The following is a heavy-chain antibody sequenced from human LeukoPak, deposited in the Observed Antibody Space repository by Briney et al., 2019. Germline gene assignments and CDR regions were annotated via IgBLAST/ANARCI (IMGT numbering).Heavy chain of an antibody. Sequence: GASVKVSCKASGGTFSSYAISWVRQAPGQGLEWMGRIIPIFGTANYAQKFQGRVTITTDESTSTAYMELSSLRSEDTAVYYCARDRVKNIVVVTAPDYWGQGTLVTVS. V-gene: IGHV1-69*05. CDR3: ARDRVKNIVVVTAPDY. CDR1: GGTFSSYA. D-gene: IGHD2-21*02. CDR2: IIPIFGTA. J-gene: IGHJ4*02.